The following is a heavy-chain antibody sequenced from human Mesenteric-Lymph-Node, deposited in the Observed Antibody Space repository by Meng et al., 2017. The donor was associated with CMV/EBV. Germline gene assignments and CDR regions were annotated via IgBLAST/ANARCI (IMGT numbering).Heavy chain of an antibody. D-gene: IGHD3-10*01. CDR1: GFNVRDKY. V-gene: IGHV3-66*01. Sequence: EVARVGSGGGVVQHGGSLRLSCAASGFNVRDKYMSWVGQAPGKGLECVCIIYRGDNTYYIDSVKDRFTVSRDNSKITMYLQMNSLRVEDTAVYYCTGDSVSNPNLDYWGQGTLVTVSS. CDR3: TGDSVSNPNLDY. CDR2: IYRGDNT. J-gene: IGHJ4*02.